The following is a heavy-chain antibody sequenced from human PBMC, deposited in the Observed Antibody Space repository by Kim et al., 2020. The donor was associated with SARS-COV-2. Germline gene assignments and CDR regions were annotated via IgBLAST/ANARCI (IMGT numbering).Heavy chain of an antibody. CDR2: FDPYTGGT. D-gene: IGHD6-25*01. J-gene: IGHJ5*02. V-gene: IGHV1-2*02. CDR1: GYTFTGYY. CDR3: TRDAAPGSSDWFDP. Sequence: ASVKVSCKASGYTFTGYYIHWVRQAPGQVLEWMGYFDPYTGGTHYAQNFQGRVTMTGDTSISTVYMELSSLRSDDTALYYCTRDAAPGSSDWFDPWGQGTLVTVSS.